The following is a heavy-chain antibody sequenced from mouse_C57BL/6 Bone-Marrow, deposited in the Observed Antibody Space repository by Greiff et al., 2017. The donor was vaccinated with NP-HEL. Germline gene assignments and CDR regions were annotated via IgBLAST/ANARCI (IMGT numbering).Heavy chain of an antibody. D-gene: IGHD6-1*01. V-gene: IGHV1-69*01. CDR1: GYTFTSYW. CDR3: AREGLAGYYFDY. CDR2: IDPSDSYT. J-gene: IGHJ2*01. Sequence: VQLQQPGAELVMPGASVKLSCKASGYTFTSYWMHWVKQRPGQGLEWIGEIDPSDSYTNYNQKFKGKSTLTVDNSSSPAYMQISSLTSEDSAVYYCAREGLAGYYFDYWGQGTTLTVSA.